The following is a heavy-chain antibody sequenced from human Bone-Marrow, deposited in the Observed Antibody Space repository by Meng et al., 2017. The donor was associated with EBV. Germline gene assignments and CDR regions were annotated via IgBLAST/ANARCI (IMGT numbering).Heavy chain of an antibody. CDR3: ASESGRGFTPDY. Sequence: QVQWVRAGAEVTRPGSSVNGSCKTSGGTFSSDAISWVRQAPGQGLVWLGGLIPMSGAPYYAQNFQGRVTITADESTSTHYMELSNLRSEDAAMYYCASESGRGFTPDYWGQGTLVTVSS. D-gene: IGHD3-10*01. CDR2: LIPMSGAP. V-gene: IGHV1-69*01. CDR1: GGTFSSDA. J-gene: IGHJ4*02.